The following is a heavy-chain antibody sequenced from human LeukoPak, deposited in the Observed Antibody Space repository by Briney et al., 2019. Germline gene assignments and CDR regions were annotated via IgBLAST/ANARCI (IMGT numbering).Heavy chain of an antibody. Sequence: GASVKVSCKASGYTFTSYDINWVRQATGQGLEWMGWMNPNSGNTGYAQKFQGRVTMTRNTSISTAYMELSSLRAEDTAVYYCARAKAAMVSYYYYYYMDVWGKGTTVTVSS. J-gene: IGHJ6*03. CDR2: MNPNSGNT. CDR3: ARAKAAMVSYYYYYYMDV. V-gene: IGHV1-8*01. CDR1: GYTFTSYD. D-gene: IGHD5-18*01.